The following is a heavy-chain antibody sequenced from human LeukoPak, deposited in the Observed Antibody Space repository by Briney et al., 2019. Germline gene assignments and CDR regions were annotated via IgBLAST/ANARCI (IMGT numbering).Heavy chain of an antibody. CDR2: MNPNSGNT. J-gene: IGHJ4*02. CDR1: GYTFTSYD. CDR3: AFSSVYGGNLDY. V-gene: IGHV1-8*03. D-gene: IGHD4-23*01. Sequence: RASVKVSCKASGYTFTSYDINWVQQATGQGLEWMGWMNPNSGNTGYAQKFQGRVTITRNTSISTAYMELSSLRSEDTAVYYCAFSSVYGGNLDYWGQGTLVTVSS.